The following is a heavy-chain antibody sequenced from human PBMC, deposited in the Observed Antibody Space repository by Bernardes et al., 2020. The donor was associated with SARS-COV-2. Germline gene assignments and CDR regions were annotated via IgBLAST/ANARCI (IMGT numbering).Heavy chain of an antibody. CDR2: IWYDGSNK. Sequence: GGSLRLSRAASGFTFSSYGMHWVRQAPGKGLEWVAVIWYDGSNKYYADSVKGRFTISRDNSKNTLYLQMNSLRAEYTAVYYCARDELYYGSGSYSDAFDIWGQGTMVTVSS. J-gene: IGHJ3*02. D-gene: IGHD3-10*01. CDR1: GFTFSSYG. CDR3: ARDELYYGSGSYSDAFDI. V-gene: IGHV3-33*01.